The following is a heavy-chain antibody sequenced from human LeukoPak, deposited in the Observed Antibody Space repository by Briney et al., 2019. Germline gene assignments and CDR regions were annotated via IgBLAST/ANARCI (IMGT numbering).Heavy chain of an antibody. V-gene: IGHV2-5*02. CDR1: GFALNTSGVG. CDR2: NYWDDDK. Sequence: SGPTLVKPTQTLTLTCTLTGFALNTSGVGVAWIRQPPGKALEWLALNYWDDDKRYSPSLKSRLTITKDTAKNQVVLTMTNMDPVDTATYYCAHRRGFCTNGVCYSLDVDYWGQGTLVTVSS. CDR3: AHRRGFCTNGVCYSLDVDY. D-gene: IGHD2-8*01. J-gene: IGHJ4*02.